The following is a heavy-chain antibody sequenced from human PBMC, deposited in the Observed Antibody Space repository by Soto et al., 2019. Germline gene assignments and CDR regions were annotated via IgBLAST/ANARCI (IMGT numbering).Heavy chain of an antibody. D-gene: IGHD1-26*01. Sequence: QVQLVESGGGVVEPGRSLRLSCAASGFTFSSYAMHWVRQAPGKGLEWVAVISHEGSITYYSDSVKGRFTMSRDNSNNTLFLQMSSLRSEDTAIYYCAKDEYWESHFYYFMDLWGRGTAVTVSS. CDR1: GFTFSSYA. CDR3: AKDEYWESHFYYFMDL. CDR2: ISHEGSIT. J-gene: IGHJ6*03. V-gene: IGHV3-30*15.